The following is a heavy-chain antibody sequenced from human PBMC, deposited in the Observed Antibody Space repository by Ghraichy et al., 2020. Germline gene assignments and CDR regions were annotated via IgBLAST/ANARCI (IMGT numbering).Heavy chain of an antibody. V-gene: IGHV3-74*01. D-gene: IGHD2-2*01. CDR2: INGDGSST. CDR3: ARDLYCSSNSCYYMDV. Sequence: GSLNISCAASGFTFSSYWMHWVRQAPGKGLVWVSRINGDGSSTSYADSVKGRFTISRDNAKNTQYLQMNSLRAEDTAVYYCARDLYCSSNSCYYMDVWGKGTTVTVSS. CDR1: GFTFSSYW. J-gene: IGHJ6*03.